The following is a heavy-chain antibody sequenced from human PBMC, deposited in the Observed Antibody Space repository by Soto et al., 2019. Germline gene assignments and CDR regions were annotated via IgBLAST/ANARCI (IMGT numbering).Heavy chain of an antibody. CDR2: IKQDGSEK. D-gene: IGHD1-26*01. J-gene: IGHJ6*02. CDR3: ARVPGSPGLYYYYYGIDV. CDR1: GFTFSSYW. Sequence: GGSLRLSCAASGFTFSSYWMSWVRQAPGKGLEWVANIKQDGSEKYYVDSVKGRCTISRDNAKNSLYLQMNSLRAEDTAVYYCARVPGSPGLYYYYYGIDVWGQGTTVTVSS. V-gene: IGHV3-7*01.